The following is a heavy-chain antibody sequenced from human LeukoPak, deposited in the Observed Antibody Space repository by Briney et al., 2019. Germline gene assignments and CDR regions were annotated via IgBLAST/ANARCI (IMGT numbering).Heavy chain of an antibody. CDR3: AREEWAYCGGDCYSKYFQH. Sequence: SETLSLTCTVSGGSISSGGYYWSWIRQHPGKGLEWIGYIYYSGSTYYNPSLKSRVTISVDTSKNQFSLKLSSVTAADTAVYYCAREEWAYCGGDCYSKYFQHWGQGTLVTVSS. J-gene: IGHJ1*01. CDR1: GGSISSGGYY. V-gene: IGHV4-31*03. D-gene: IGHD2-21*02. CDR2: IYYSGST.